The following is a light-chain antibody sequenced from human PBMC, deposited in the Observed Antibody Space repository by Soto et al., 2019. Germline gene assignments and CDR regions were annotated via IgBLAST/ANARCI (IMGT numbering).Light chain of an antibody. V-gene: IGLV2-11*01. Sequence: QSALTQPRSVSGSPGQSVTISCSGTSSDFGPYNYVSWFQHHPGKAPRLVIYGVFKRPSGVPDRFSGSKSGNTASLTISGLQPEDEADYYCCSSAGTYTWVFGGGTKVTVL. CDR2: GVF. J-gene: IGLJ3*02. CDR3: CSSAGTYTWV. CDR1: SSDFGPYNY.